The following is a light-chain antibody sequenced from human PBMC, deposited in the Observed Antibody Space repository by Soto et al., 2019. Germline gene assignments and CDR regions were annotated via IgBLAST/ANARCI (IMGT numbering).Light chain of an antibody. CDR2: SDN. CDR1: SSNIGRNA. Sequence: QSVLTQPPSASGTPGQRVTISCSGGSSNIGRNAVNWYQQLPGTAPKLLIFSDNNRPSGVPDRFSGSKSGTSASLAISGLQSEDEAYYHCATWDDSLNGLCVFGGGTKLTVL. V-gene: IGLV1-44*01. CDR3: ATWDDSLNGLCV. J-gene: IGLJ2*01.